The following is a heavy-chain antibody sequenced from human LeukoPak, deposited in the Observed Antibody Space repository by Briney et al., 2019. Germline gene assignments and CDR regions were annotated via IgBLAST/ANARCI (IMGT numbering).Heavy chain of an antibody. D-gene: IGHD6-19*01. CDR3: AKDMIAVAGTPYYFDY. J-gene: IGHJ4*02. Sequence: GGSLRLSCAASGFTFSSYGMHWVRQAPGKGLEWVAFIRYDGSNKYYADSVKGRFTISRDNSKNTLYLQMNSLRAEDTAVYYCAKDMIAVAGTPYYFDYWGQGTLVTVSS. CDR1: GFTFSSYG. V-gene: IGHV3-30*02. CDR2: IRYDGSNK.